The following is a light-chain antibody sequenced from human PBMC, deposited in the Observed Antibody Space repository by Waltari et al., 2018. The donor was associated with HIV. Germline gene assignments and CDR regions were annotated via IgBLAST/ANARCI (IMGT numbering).Light chain of an antibody. V-gene: IGKV1-5*03. J-gene: IGKJ2*01. CDR1: QSLSGW. Sequence: DIQMTQSPATLSASVGDRVTITCRASQSLSGWLAWYQQKAGKAPRLLIYQASTLENGVPSRFSGSGSGPEFTLTISSLQPDDFATYFCQQYDSYMYTFGQGTKLEI. CDR3: QQYDSYMYT. CDR2: QAS.